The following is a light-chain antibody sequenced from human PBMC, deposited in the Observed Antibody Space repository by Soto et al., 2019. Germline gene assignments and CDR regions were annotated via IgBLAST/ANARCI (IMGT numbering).Light chain of an antibody. CDR2: GAS. CDR3: QQYNNWPRT. J-gene: IGKJ1*01. Sequence: IVFRQCRGTLSLAPGERATLSCRASQSVSSNLAWYQQKPGQAPRLLIYGASTRATGIPARFSGSGSGTEFTLTISSLQSEDFAVYYCQQYNNWPRTFGQGTKVDI. V-gene: IGKV3-15*01. CDR1: QSVSSN.